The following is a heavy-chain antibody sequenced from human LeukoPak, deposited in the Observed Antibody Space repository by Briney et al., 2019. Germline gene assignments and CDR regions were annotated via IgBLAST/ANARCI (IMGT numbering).Heavy chain of an antibody. J-gene: IGHJ5*02. CDR1: GGSIRTSDYY. Sequence: SETLSLTCTVSGGSIRTSDYYWAWIRQPPGRCLEWIGTIHYSGSTFYEPPLKSRFTVSGDTSRNQFYMKLSSVTAADTAVYYCARASGVLPAFEWANWFDTWGQGSLVTVSS. CDR3: ARASGVLPAFEWANWFDT. V-gene: IGHV4-39*01. CDR2: IHYSGST. D-gene: IGHD3-9*01.